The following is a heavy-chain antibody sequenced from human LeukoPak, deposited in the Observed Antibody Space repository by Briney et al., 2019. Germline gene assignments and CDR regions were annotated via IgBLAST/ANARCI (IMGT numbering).Heavy chain of an antibody. CDR1: GFTFSSYE. D-gene: IGHD3-10*01. Sequence: PGGSLRLSCAASGFTFSSYEMNWVRQAPGKGLEWVSYISSSGSTIYYADSVKGRFTISRDNAKNSLYLQMNSLRAEDTAVYYCASVYGSGSYFHYYYGMGVWGQGTTVTVSS. V-gene: IGHV3-48*03. J-gene: IGHJ6*02. CDR3: ASVYGSGSYFHYYYGMGV. CDR2: ISSSGSTI.